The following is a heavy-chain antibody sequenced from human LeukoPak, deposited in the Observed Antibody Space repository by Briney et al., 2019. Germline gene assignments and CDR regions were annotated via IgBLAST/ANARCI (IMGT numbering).Heavy chain of an antibody. CDR2: IIPIFGTT. J-gene: IGHJ4*02. CDR3: ASKYYYDSSGYYYY. Sequence: ASVKVSCKASGCTFSSYSISWVRQAPGQGLEWMGRIIPIFGTTNYALKFQGRVTITADESTSTAYMELSSQRSEDTAVYYCASKYYYDSSGYYYYWGQGTLVTVSS. V-gene: IGHV1-69*13. D-gene: IGHD3-22*01. CDR1: GCTFSSYS.